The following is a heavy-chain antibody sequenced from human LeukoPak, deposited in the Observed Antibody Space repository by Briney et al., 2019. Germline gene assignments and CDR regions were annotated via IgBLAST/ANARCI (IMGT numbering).Heavy chain of an antibody. D-gene: IGHD6-19*01. J-gene: IGHJ5*02. CDR1: GFTFSSSA. CDR3: AKDDFMAVAGINWFDP. V-gene: IGHV3-23*01. CDR2: ISASGGST. Sequence: GGSLRLSCAASGFTFSSSAMSWVRQVPGKGLEWVSGISASGGSTSYADSVRGRFTISRDNSKNTLYVQMNSLRDEDTAVYYCAKDDFMAVAGINWFDPWGQGTLVTVSS.